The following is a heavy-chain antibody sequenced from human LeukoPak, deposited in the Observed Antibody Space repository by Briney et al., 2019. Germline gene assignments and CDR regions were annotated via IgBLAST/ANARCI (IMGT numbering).Heavy chain of an antibody. CDR1: GESFSGYY. CDR2: INHSGST. CDR3: ARNSMVSDAFDI. J-gene: IGHJ3*02. V-gene: IGHV4-34*01. Sequence: SETLSLTCAVYGESFSGYYWSWIRQPPGKGLEWIGEINHSGSTNYNPSLKSRVTISVDTSKNQFSLKLSSVTAADTAVYYCARNSMVSDAFDIWGQGTMVTVSS. D-gene: IGHD2-8*01.